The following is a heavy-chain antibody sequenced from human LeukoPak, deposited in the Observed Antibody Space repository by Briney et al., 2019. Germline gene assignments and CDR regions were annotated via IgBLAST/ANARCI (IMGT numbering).Heavy chain of an antibody. CDR1: GFTFSSYA. D-gene: IGHD3-16*01. CDR3: AKDGGSFCRGAFDI. Sequence: GGSLRLSCAASGFTFSSYAMNWARQAPGKGLEWVSGIRRSGDSTYYADSVKGRFTISRDNSKNTLYLQMNSLRAEDTAVYYCAKDGGSFCRGAFDIWGQGTMVTVST. V-gene: IGHV3-23*01. J-gene: IGHJ3*02. CDR2: IRRSGDST.